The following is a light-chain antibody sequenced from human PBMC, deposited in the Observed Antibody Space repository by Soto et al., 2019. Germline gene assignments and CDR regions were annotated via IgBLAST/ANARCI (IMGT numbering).Light chain of an antibody. J-gene: IGKJ3*01. CDR1: PSVSSSY. Sequence: EIVVTPSPGTLSLSPGERATLSCRASPSVSSSYLAWYPQKPGQAPRLLIYGASSRATGIPDRFSGSGSGTDFTLTISRLKPEDFAVYYWQQYGSAPLFTFGPGTKLEIK. CDR3: QQYGSAPLFT. CDR2: GAS. V-gene: IGKV3-20*01.